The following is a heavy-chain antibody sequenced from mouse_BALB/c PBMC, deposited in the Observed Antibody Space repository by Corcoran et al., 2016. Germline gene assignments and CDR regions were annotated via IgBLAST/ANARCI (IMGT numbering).Heavy chain of an antibody. CDR3: ARDYGSSQAWFAY. Sequence: QIQLVQSGPELKKPGETVKISCKASGYTFTNYGMNWVKQAPGKGLKWMGWINTYTGETTYADDFKGRFAFSLETSASTAYLQINNLKNEDTATYFCARDYGSSQAWFAYWGQGTLVTVSA. J-gene: IGHJ3*01. CDR1: GYTFTNYG. CDR2: INTYTGET. V-gene: IGHV9-3-1*01. D-gene: IGHD1-1*01.